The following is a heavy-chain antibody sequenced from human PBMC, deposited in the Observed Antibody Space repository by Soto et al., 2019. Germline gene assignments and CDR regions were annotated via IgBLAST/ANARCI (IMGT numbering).Heavy chain of an antibody. J-gene: IGHJ6*02. CDR1: GFTFSSYA. Sequence: GGSLRLSCAASGFTFSSYAMHWVRQAPGKGLEWVAVISYDGSNKYYADSVKGRFTISRDNSKNTLYLQMNSLRAEDTAVYYCARGQADYGDYSFDYPYYYYYGMDVWGQGTTVTVSS. CDR3: ARGQADYGDYSFDYPYYYYYGMDV. D-gene: IGHD4-17*01. CDR2: ISYDGSNK. V-gene: IGHV3-30-3*01.